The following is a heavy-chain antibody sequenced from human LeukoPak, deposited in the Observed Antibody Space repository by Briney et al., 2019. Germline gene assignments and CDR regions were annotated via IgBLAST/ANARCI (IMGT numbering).Heavy chain of an antibody. D-gene: IGHD5-18*01. CDR3: ARGGTAMVTQYFQH. CDR1: GGSISSYY. J-gene: IGHJ1*01. CDR2: IYYSGST. V-gene: IGHV4-59*01. Sequence: SETLSLTCTVSGGSISSYYWSWIRQPPGKGLEWIGYIYYSGSTNYSPSLKSRVTISVDTSKNQFSLKLSSVTAADTAVYYCARGGTAMVTQYFQHWGQGTLVTVSS.